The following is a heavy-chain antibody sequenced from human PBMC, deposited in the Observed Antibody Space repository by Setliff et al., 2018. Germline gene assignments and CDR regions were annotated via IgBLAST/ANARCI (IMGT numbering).Heavy chain of an antibody. J-gene: IGHJ3*02. V-gene: IGHV4-34*01. Sequence: SETLSLTCAVYGGSFSGYYWSWIRQPPGEGLEWIGEINHSGSTNYNPSLESRVTISVDTSKNQFSLKLSSVTAADTAVYYCARSGYYDFWSGFLNDAFDIWGQGTMVTVSS. CDR2: INHSGST. CDR1: GGSFSGYY. D-gene: IGHD3-3*01. CDR3: ARSGYYDFWSGFLNDAFDI.